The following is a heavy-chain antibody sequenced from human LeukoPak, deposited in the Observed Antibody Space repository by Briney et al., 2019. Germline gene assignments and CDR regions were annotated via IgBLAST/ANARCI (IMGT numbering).Heavy chain of an antibody. CDR3: ARVVPAARDGGWFDP. Sequence: SETLSLTCTVSGGSISSYYWSWIRQPPGKGLEWIGYIYTSGSTNYNPSLKSRVTISVDTSKNQFSLKLSSVTAADTAVYYCARVVPAARDGGWFDPWGQGTLVTVSS. V-gene: IGHV4-4*09. CDR1: GGSISSYY. J-gene: IGHJ5*02. D-gene: IGHD2-2*01. CDR2: IYTSGST.